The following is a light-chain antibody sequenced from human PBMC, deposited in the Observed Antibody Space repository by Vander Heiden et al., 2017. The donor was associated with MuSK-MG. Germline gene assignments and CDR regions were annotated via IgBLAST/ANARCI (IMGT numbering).Light chain of an antibody. CDR1: QSVSSY. CDR3: QQRSHWPPYT. CDR2: DAS. J-gene: IGKJ2*01. V-gene: IGKV3-11*01. Sequence: EMVVAQSPSTLSLSPGERATLSCTSSQSVSSYLAWYQQKPGQAPRLLIYDASNRATGIPARFSGSGSGTDFTLTISSLEPEDFAVYYCQQRSHWPPYTFGQGTKLEIK.